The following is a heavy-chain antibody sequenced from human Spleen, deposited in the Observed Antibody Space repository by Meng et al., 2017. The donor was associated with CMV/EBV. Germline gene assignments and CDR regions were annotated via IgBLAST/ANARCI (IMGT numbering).Heavy chain of an antibody. J-gene: IGHJ4*02. CDR1: GFTFSSYA. V-gene: IGHV3-23*01. D-gene: IGHD3-3*01. CDR3: AKDHRLTIFGVVIEGDY. Sequence: GESLKISCAASGFTFSSYAMSWVRQAPGKGLEWVSAISGSGGSTYYADSVKGRFTISRDNSKNTLYLQMNSLRAEDTAVYYCAKDHRLTIFGVVIEGDYWGQGTLVTVSS. CDR2: ISGSGGST.